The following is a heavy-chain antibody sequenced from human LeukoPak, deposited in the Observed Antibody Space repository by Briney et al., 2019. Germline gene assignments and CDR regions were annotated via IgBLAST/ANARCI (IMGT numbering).Heavy chain of an antibody. V-gene: IGHV1-18*04. Sequence: EASVKVSCNASGYTFSNYGITWVRQAPGQGLEYMGWITASDGKTNYAQKLQGRLTMTTDTSTSTAYMELRSLRSDDTAVYYCARSRGQGYSYGHYWGQGTLVTVSS. CDR1: GYTFSNYG. D-gene: IGHD5-18*01. CDR3: ARSRGQGYSYGHY. J-gene: IGHJ4*02. CDR2: ITASDGKT.